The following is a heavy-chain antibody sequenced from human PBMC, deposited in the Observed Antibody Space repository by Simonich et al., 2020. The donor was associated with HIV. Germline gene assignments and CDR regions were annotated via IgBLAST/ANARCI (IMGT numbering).Heavy chain of an antibody. Sequence: QVQLVQSGAEVKKPGASVKVSCKASGYTFTSYGISWVRQAPGQGLEWMGWISAYNGNTNYAQKRQGRVTMTTDTSTSTAYMELRSLRSDDTAVYYCARDTGTLYRSDSRSVSNWFDPWGQGTLVTVSS. CDR2: ISAYNGNT. V-gene: IGHV1-18*01. D-gene: IGHD3-10*01. J-gene: IGHJ5*02. CDR1: GYTFTSYG. CDR3: ARDTGTLYRSDSRSVSNWFDP.